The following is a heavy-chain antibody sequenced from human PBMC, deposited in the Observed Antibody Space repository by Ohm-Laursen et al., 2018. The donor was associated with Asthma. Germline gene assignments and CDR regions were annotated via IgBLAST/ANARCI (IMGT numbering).Heavy chain of an antibody. CDR1: GYTFTSYY. CDR3: ARAQDNVEMATTDFDY. J-gene: IGHJ4*02. CDR2: INPSGGST. D-gene: IGHD5-24*01. V-gene: IGHV1-46*03. Sequence: ASVKVSCKVSGYTFTSYYMHWVRQAPGQGLEWMGIINPSGGSTSYAQKFQGRVTMTRDTSTSTVYMELSSLRSEDTAVYYCARAQDNVEMATTDFDYWGQGTLVTVSS.